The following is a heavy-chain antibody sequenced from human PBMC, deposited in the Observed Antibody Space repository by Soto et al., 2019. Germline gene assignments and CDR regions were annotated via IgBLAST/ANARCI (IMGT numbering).Heavy chain of an antibody. CDR2: ISSSSSYI. J-gene: IGHJ6*02. D-gene: IGHD3-22*01. V-gene: IGHV3-21*01. Sequence: EVQLVESGGGLVKPGGSLRLSCAASGFTFSTYSMNWVRQAPGKGLEWVSSISSSSSYIYYADSVMGRFTISRDNDKNSLYLQMNSLRAEDTAVYYCARYDSSGYYWPYYYYGMDVWGQGTTVTVSS. CDR1: GFTFSTYS. CDR3: ARYDSSGYYWPYYYYGMDV.